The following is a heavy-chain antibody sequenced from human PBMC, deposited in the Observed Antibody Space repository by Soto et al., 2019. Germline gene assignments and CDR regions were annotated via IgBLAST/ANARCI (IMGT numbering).Heavy chain of an antibody. D-gene: IGHD3-10*01. V-gene: IGHV4-31*03. CDR3: ARARYYYGSGNFDY. CDR1: GDSICSGGYY. CDR2: IFYTGTT. J-gene: IGHJ4*02. Sequence: SETLSLTCTVSGDSICSGGYYWSWIRQHPGKGLEWIGYIFYTGTTYYNPSLKSRVSISVDTSKNQFSLKLSSVTAADTAVYYCARARYYYGSGNFDYWGRGTLVTVSS.